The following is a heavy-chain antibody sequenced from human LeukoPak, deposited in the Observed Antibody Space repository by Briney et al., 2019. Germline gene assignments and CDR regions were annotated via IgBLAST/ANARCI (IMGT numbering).Heavy chain of an antibody. J-gene: IGHJ4*02. CDR1: GYTLTELS. Sequence: ASVKVSCKVSGYTLTELSMHWVRQAPGQGLEWMGWISAYNGNTNYAQKLQGRVTMTTDTSTSTAYMELRSLRSDDTAVYYCARDRHLTPIDYWGQGTLVTVSS. CDR2: ISAYNGNT. CDR3: ARDRHLTPIDY. V-gene: IGHV1-18*01. D-gene: IGHD4-23*01.